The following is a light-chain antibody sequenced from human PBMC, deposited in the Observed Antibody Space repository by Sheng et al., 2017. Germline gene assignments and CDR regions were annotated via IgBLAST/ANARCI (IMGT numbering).Light chain of an antibody. Sequence: DIQLTQSPSSLSASIGDRVTITCRASEFVSGHLAWYRQKLGSAPQLLIYGISILHTDVPSRFSGSGSGTDFTLTINSLQPEDFATYFCQQTYGRPMTFGQGTRL. CDR1: EFVSGH. V-gene: IGKV1-39*01. CDR3: QQTYGRPMT. J-gene: IGKJ5*01. CDR2: GIS.